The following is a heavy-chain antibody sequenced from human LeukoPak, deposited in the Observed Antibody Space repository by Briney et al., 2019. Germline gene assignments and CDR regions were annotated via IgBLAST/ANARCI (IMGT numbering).Heavy chain of an antibody. CDR3: ARDPGYYDFWSGCLNV. J-gene: IGHJ6*04. D-gene: IGHD3-3*01. V-gene: IGHV3-30*01. CDR1: GFTFSSYA. Sequence: GGSLRLSCAASGFTFSSYAMHWVRQAPGKGLEWVAVISYDGSNKYYADSVKGRFTISRDNSKNTLYLQMNSLRAEDTAVYYCARDPGYYDFWSGCLNVWGKGTTVTVSS. CDR2: ISYDGSNK.